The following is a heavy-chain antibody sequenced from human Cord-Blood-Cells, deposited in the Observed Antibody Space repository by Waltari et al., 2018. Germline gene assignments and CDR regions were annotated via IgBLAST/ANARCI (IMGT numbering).Heavy chain of an antibody. CDR3: ARDPDY. CDR2: IYSGGST. CDR1: GFPVRSNY. V-gene: IGHV3-53*02. J-gene: IGHJ4*02. Sequence: VQLVETGGGLIQTGGSLRLSCVAPGFPVRSNYLSWGRQAPGKGLEWVSVIYSGGSTYYADSVKGRFTISRDNSKNTLYLQMNSLRAEDTAVYYCARDPDYWRQGTLVTVSS.